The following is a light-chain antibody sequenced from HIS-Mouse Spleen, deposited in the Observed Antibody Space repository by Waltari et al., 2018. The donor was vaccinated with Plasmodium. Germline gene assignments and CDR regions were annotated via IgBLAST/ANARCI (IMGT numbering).Light chain of an antibody. CDR1: QSGSSN. CDR2: DAS. Sequence: IVLTHSPATLSVSRGERPPLSCRASQSGSSNFAWYQQKPGQAPRLLIYDASNRATGIPARFSGSGSGTEFTLTISSLESEDFAVYYCQQRSNWMYTFGQGTKLEIK. V-gene: IGKV3-11*01. J-gene: IGKJ2*01. CDR3: QQRSNWMYT.